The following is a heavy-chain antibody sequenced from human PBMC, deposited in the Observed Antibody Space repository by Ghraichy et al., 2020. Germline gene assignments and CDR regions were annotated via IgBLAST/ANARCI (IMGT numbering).Heavy chain of an antibody. V-gene: IGHV3-21*01. Sequence: GGSLRLSCAASGFTFSSYWMHWVRQAPGKGLEWVSSISSSSSYIYYADSVKGRFTISRDNAKNSLYLQMNSLRAEDTAVYYCARESSSWYLGDAFDIWGQGTMVTVSS. CDR3: ARESSSWYLGDAFDI. CDR1: GFTFSSYW. D-gene: IGHD6-13*01. J-gene: IGHJ3*02. CDR2: ISSSSSYI.